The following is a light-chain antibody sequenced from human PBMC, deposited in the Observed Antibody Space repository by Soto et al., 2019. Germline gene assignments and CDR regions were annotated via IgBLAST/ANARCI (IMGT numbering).Light chain of an antibody. CDR3: QQYNNWWT. CDR1: QSVSSN. Sequence: EIGVTQAPAPLSVSPGERATLSCRASQSVSSNLAWYQQKPGQAPRLLIYGAFIRATGIPARFSGSGSGTEFTLTISSLQSEDFGVYYCQQYNNWWTFGQGTKVDIK. V-gene: IGKV3-15*01. J-gene: IGKJ1*01. CDR2: GAF.